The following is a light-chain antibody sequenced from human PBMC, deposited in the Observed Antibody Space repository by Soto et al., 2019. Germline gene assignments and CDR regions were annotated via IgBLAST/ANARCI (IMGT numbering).Light chain of an antibody. V-gene: IGKV3-20*01. Sequence: ETVLTQSPGTLSLSPGERATLSCRASQSISSSYLAWYQQKPGQAPRLLIYGASSRATGIPDRFSGSGSGTEFTLTIRRLEHEDSEIYYCQQYVRWTFGQGTKVEIK. CDR1: QSISSSY. CDR2: GAS. J-gene: IGKJ1*01. CDR3: QQYVRWT.